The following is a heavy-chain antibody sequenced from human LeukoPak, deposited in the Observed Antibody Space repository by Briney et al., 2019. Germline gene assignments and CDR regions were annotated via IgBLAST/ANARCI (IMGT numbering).Heavy chain of an antibody. J-gene: IGHJ5*02. Sequence: GESLRLSCAASGFIFSSYEMNWVRQAPGKGLELVSYIDSTGTTIYYADSVKGRFTISRDNAKNSLYLQMNSLTAEDTAVYYCAREGRAAAGTDWFDPWGQGTLVTVSS. CDR1: GFIFSSYE. D-gene: IGHD6-13*01. CDR2: IDSTGTTI. V-gene: IGHV3-48*03. CDR3: AREGRAAAGTDWFDP.